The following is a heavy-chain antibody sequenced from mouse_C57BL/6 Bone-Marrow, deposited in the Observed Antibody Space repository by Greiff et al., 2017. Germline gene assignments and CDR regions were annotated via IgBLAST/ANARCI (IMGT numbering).Heavy chain of an antibody. Sequence: QVQLQQPGAELVRPGSSVKLSCKASGYTFTSYWMHWVKQRPIQGLEWIGNIDPSDSETHYNQKFKDKATLTVDKSSSTAYMQLSSLTSEDSAVYYCARRDYYGSSYWFAYWGQGTLVTVSA. D-gene: IGHD1-1*01. J-gene: IGHJ3*01. CDR2: IDPSDSET. CDR1: GYTFTSYW. V-gene: IGHV1-52*01. CDR3: ARRDYYGSSYWFAY.